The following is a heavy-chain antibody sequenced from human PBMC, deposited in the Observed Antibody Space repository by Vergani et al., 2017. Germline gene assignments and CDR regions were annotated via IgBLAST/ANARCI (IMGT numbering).Heavy chain of an antibody. CDR3: AKDSWWELLNGYFDL. Sequence: EVQLVESGGGLVQPGGSLRLSCAASGFTFDDYAMHWVRQAPGKGLEWVSGISWNSGSIGYADSVKGRFTIARDNAKNSLYLQMNSLRAEDTALYYCAKDSWWELLNGYFDLWGRGTLVTVSS. J-gene: IGHJ2*01. D-gene: IGHD1-26*01. CDR1: GFTFDDYA. V-gene: IGHV3-9*01. CDR2: ISWNSGSI.